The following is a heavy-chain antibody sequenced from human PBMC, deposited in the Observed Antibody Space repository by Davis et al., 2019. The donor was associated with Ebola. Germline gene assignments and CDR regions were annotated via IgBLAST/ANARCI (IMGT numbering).Heavy chain of an antibody. CDR1: GYSFTTYW. V-gene: IGHV5-51*01. D-gene: IGHD3-22*01. J-gene: IGHJ4*02. CDR2: IYSGDSDT. Sequence: GESLKISCKASGYSFTTYWIGWVRQMPGKGLEWMGIIYSGDSDTKYSPSFQGQVTMSADKSINTAYLQWSSLKASDTAMYYCARSAQRRYYYDNTAQSWYFDYWGQGTLVTVSS. CDR3: ARSAQRRYYYDNTAQSWYFDY.